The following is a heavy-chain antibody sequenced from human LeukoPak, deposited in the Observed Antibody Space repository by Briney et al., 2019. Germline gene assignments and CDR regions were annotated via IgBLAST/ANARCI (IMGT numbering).Heavy chain of an antibody. CDR3: AREVATSYYDSGAYYRQTEAFDF. CDR1: GASVYSDSSY. V-gene: IGHV4-61*01. D-gene: IGHD3-22*01. CDR2: VDYRGGT. Sequence: SETLSLTCSVSGASVYSDSSYWTWIRQAPGKGLEWIGYVDYRGGTKYNASLKSRVTISLETSKNQFSLNLNSVIAADTAVFYCAREVATSYYDSGAYYRQTEAFDFWGQGKMVTVSS. J-gene: IGHJ3*01.